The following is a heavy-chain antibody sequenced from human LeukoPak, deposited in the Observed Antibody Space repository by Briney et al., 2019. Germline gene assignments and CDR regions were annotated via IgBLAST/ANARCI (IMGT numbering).Heavy chain of an antibody. Sequence: PGGSLGLSCAASGFTFSNYYMSWIRQAPGKGLEWVSYISRSATTMYYADSVKDRFIISRDNAKNSLFLQMNSLRAEDTAVYYCARGDYDKYGMDVWGQGTTVTVSS. CDR1: GFTFSNYY. V-gene: IGHV3-11*01. CDR3: ARGDYDKYGMDV. J-gene: IGHJ6*02. CDR2: ISRSATTM.